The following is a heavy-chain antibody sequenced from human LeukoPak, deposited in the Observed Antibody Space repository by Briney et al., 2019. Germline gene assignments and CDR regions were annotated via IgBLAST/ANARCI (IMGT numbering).Heavy chain of an antibody. CDR3: ARHKHTYWDRAYYGMDV. J-gene: IGHJ6*02. CDR2: IYYSGSI. D-gene: IGHD2-8*02. CDR1: GGSISSSSYY. V-gene: IGHV4-39*01. Sequence: NPSETLSLTCTVSGGSISSSSYYCGWIRQPPGMQLEWIGSIYYSGSIYYNPSLRSRVTISVDTSKNQFSLKLSSVTAADTAVYYCARHKHTYWDRAYYGMDVWGQGTTVTVSS.